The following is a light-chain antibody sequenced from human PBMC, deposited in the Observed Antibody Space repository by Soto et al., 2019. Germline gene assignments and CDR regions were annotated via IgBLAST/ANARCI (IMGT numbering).Light chain of an antibody. V-gene: IGKV1-9*01. Sequence: DIQLTQSPSSLSASVGDRVTFTCRASEDISSYLVWYQQKPGAAPKLLIYAASALHSGVPSRFSGSGSGTDFTLTISSLHPEDFAVYFCQQFKNYPITFGQGTRLEI. CDR2: AAS. CDR3: QQFKNYPIT. J-gene: IGKJ5*01. CDR1: EDISSY.